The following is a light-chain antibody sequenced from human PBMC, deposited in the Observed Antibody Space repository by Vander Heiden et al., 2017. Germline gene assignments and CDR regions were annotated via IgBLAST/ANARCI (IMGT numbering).Light chain of an antibody. CDR1: QSVLSSSNNKNY. Sequence: ILISRPPDALVVSLGERATINCKSSQSVLSSSNNKNYLAWYQQKPGRPPKLLICWASTRESGVPDRFSGSGSRTDFTLTISSLQAEDVAVYYCQQYYSTPLTFGGGTKVAIK. CDR2: WAS. CDR3: QQYYSTPLT. J-gene: IGKJ4*01. V-gene: IGKV4-1*01.